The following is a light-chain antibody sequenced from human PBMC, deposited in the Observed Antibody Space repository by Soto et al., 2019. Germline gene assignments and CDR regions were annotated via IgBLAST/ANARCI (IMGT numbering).Light chain of an antibody. CDR3: CSYTVTTTRDGRV. V-gene: IGLV2-14*03. CDR2: DVI. J-gene: IGLJ3*02. Sequence: QSALTQPASVSGSPGQSITISCTGTSSDVGGYNYVSRYQQHPGKAPQLIIYDVIYRPSGVSNRFSGSKSGNTASLTISGLQAEDEADYYCCSYTVTTTRDGRVFGGRTKVTVL. CDR1: SSDVGGYNY.